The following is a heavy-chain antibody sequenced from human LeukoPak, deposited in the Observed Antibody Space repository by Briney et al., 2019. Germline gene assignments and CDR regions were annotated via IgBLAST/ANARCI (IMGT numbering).Heavy chain of an antibody. D-gene: IGHD3-10*01. Sequence: PGSSVTVSCTASGGTFSSYAISWVRQAPGQGIEWMGGIIPIFGTANYAQKFQGRVTTTTDESTSTAYMERSSLRSEDTAVYYCARDPRYYGSGSSGLDYWGQGTLVTVSS. CDR1: GGTFSSYA. J-gene: IGHJ4*02. CDR3: ARDPRYYGSGSSGLDY. CDR2: IIPIFGTA. V-gene: IGHV1-69*05.